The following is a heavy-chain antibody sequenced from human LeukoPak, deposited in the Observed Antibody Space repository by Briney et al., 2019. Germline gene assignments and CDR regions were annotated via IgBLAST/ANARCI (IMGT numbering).Heavy chain of an antibody. Sequence: GGSLRLSCAASGFTFDDYGMSWVRQAPGKGLEWVSGINWNGGSTGYADSVKGRFTISRDNAKKSLDLQMNSLRAEDTALYYCAGGHIDYAFDCWGQGTLVTVSS. CDR1: GFTFDDYG. CDR2: INWNGGST. CDR3: AGGHIDYAFDC. D-gene: IGHD4-17*01. J-gene: IGHJ4*02. V-gene: IGHV3-20*04.